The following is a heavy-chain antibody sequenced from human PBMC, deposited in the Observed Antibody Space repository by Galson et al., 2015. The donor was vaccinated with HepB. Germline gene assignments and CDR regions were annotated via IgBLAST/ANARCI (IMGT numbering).Heavy chain of an antibody. D-gene: IGHD6-19*01. CDR1: GGTFSSYA. CDR2: IIPIFGTA. Sequence: SVKVSCKASGGTFSSYAISWVRQAPGQGLEWMGGIIPIFGTANYAQKFQGRVTITADKSTSTAYMELSSLRSEDTAVYYCARESEGEWLVLNYYYYGMDVWGQGTTVTVSS. J-gene: IGHJ6*02. CDR3: ARESEGEWLVLNYYYYGMDV. V-gene: IGHV1-69*06.